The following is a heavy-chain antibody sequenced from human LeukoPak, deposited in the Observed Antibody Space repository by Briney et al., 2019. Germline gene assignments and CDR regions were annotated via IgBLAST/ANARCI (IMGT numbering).Heavy chain of an antibody. CDR3: ARVALIVVVPAANNWFDP. CDR1: GYTFTGYY. D-gene: IGHD2-2*01. J-gene: IGHJ5*02. Sequence: ASVKVSCKASGYTFTGYYMHWVRQAPGQGLEWMGWINPNSGGTNYAQKFQGRVTMTRDTSISTAYMELSRLRSDDTAVYYCARVALIVVVPAANNWFDPWGQGTLVTVSS. CDR2: INPNSGGT. V-gene: IGHV1-2*02.